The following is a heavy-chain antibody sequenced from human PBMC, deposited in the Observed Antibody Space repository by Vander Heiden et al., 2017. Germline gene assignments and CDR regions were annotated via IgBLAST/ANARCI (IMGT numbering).Heavy chain of an antibody. Sequence: QLQLQESGPGLVKPSEPPSLTCPVSAASIGSNNFYWGRIRQPPGWGLEWIGSIYYRGTTYYNPSRKSRVTISADTSRNQVSLKLGSVTAADTAVYFFARHRRGTTQNSPKWFDPGGQGALGTGSS. D-gene: IGHD1-1*01. J-gene: IGHJ5*02. CDR3: ARHRRGTTQNSPKWFDP. CDR1: AASIGSNNFY. CDR2: IYYRGTT. V-gene: IGHV4-39*01.